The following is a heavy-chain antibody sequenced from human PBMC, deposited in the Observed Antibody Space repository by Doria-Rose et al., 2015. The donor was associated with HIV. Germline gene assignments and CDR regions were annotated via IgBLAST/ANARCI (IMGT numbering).Heavy chain of an antibody. D-gene: IGHD6-13*01. CDR1: GVSLSSPGMG. Sequence: QITLKESGPVLVKPTETLTLTCTVSGVSLSSPGMGVSWIRQPPGKALEWLANIFSDDDRSYNTSLKSRSTIASGTSKSHVVLTMTDMDPVDTATYYCARIKSSRWYHKYYFDFWGQGTPVIVSA. CDR3: ARIKSSRWYHKYYFDF. CDR2: IFSDDDR. V-gene: IGHV2-26*01. J-gene: IGHJ4*02.